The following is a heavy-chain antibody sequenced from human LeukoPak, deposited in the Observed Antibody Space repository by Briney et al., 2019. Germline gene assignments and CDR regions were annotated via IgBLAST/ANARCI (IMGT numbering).Heavy chain of an antibody. J-gene: IGHJ3*02. CDR2: VIPIFGTG. CDR3: ARGVEHESSGYDAFDI. Sequence: GASVKVSCKASRGTFSSYAISWVRQAAGQEVKWMGGVIPIFGTGNHAQKFQGRVTITTDESTSTAYMELSSLRSEDTAVYYCARGVEHESSGYDAFDIWGQGTMVTVSS. D-gene: IGHD3-22*01. V-gene: IGHV1-69*05. CDR1: RGTFSSYA.